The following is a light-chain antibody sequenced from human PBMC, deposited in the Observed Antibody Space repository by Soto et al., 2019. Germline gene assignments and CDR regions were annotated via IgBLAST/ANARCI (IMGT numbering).Light chain of an antibody. CDR2: DVS. Sequence: QSVLTQPASVSASPGPSITISCTGTSRDVGGYNYVSWYQQHPGKAPKLMIYDVSNRPSGVSTRFSCSKSGNTASLTISGLQADDEADYYCSSYTSSSTRVFGTGTKLTVL. V-gene: IGLV2-14*01. CDR3: SSYTSSSTRV. CDR1: SRDVGGYNY. J-gene: IGLJ1*01.